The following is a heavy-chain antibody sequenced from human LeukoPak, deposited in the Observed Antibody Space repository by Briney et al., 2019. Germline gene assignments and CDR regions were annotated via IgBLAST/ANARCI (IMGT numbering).Heavy chain of an antibody. Sequence: GGSLRLSCAASGFTFSSYWMSWVRQAPGKGLEWVANIKQDGSEKYYVDSVKGRFTISRDNAKNSLYLQMNSLRAEDTAVYYCARDQDYYDSSGYYYWGQGTLVTVSS. CDR3: ARDQDYYDSSGYYY. CDR1: GFTFSSYW. J-gene: IGHJ4*02. V-gene: IGHV3-7*03. D-gene: IGHD3-22*01. CDR2: IKQDGSEK.